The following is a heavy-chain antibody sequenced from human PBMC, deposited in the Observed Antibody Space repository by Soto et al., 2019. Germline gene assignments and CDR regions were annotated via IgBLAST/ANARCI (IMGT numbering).Heavy chain of an antibody. CDR2: ISYDGSNK. V-gene: IGHV3-30*03. CDR3: APAGDYGDYAAY. Sequence: QVQLVESGGGVVQPGRSLRLSCAASGFTFSSYGMHWVRQAPGKGLEWVAVISYDGSNKYYADSVKGRFTISRDNSKSTLYLQMNSLRAEDTAVYYCAPAGDYGDYAAYWGQGTLVTVSS. CDR1: GFTFSSYG. J-gene: IGHJ4*02. D-gene: IGHD4-17*01.